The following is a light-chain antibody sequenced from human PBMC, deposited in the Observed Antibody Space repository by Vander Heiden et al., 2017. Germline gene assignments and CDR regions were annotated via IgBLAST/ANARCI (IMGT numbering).Light chain of an antibody. V-gene: IGLV1-40*01. Sequence: QSVLPLPPSVSGAPAPRVTVTFTGSSSNIGAGYDVNWYQQLPRSAPKVLIYDNNNRPSGVPERFSGSRSGASASLASTGLQAEDEADYYCQSYDSSLSAWVFGGGTKLTVL. CDR3: QSYDSSLSAWV. CDR1: SSNIGAGYD. J-gene: IGLJ3*02. CDR2: DNN.